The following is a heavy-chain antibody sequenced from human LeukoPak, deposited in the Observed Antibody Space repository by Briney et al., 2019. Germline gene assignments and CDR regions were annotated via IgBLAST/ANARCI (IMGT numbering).Heavy chain of an antibody. D-gene: IGHD2-8*01. CDR3: ARDQGYCTNGVCYTYYFDY. V-gene: IGHV1-18*01. CDR1: GYTFTSYG. CDR2: ISAYNGNT. J-gene: IGHJ4*02. Sequence: GASVKVSCKASGYTFTSYGISWVRQASGQGLEWMGWISAYNGNTNYAQKLQGRVTMTTDTSTSTAYMELRSLRSDDTAVYYCARDQGYCTNGVCYTYYFDYWGQGTLVTVSS.